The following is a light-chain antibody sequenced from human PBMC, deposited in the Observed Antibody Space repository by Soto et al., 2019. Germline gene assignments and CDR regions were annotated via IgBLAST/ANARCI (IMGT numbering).Light chain of an antibody. CDR3: QQYDNLPLT. J-gene: IGKJ4*01. CDR1: QDISNY. CDR2: DAS. Sequence: DIQMTQSPSSLSASVGDRVTITCQASQDISNYLNWYQKKPGKAPKLLIYDASNLETGVQSRFSGSGSGTDFTFTISSLQPEDIATYYCQQYDNLPLTFGGGTKVEIK. V-gene: IGKV1-33*01.